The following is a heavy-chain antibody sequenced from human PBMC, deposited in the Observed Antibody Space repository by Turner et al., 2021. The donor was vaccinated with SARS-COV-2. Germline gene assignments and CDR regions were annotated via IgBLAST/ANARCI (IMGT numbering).Heavy chain of an antibody. CDR1: GYTLTGLT. V-gene: IGHV1-24*01. D-gene: IGHD2-8*01. J-gene: IGHJ5*02. CDR3: ATAHRDCPKGVCPNWFDP. CDR2: LDPNDGKK. Sequence: QLQLVQPGAHVHSPAPSVMASCAVCGYTLTGLTMHWVRQAPGKGLEWMGGLDPNDGKKNNAQNFQGRVTMTEDTSTDTTYMELSSLKSDDAAVDYCATAHRDCPKGVCPNWFDPWGQGTLVTVSS.